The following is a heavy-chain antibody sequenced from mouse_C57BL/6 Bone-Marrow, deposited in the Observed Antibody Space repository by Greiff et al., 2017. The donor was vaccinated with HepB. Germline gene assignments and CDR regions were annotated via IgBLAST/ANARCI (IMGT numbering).Heavy chain of an antibody. CDR1: GYTFTDYE. V-gene: IGHV1-15*01. J-gene: IGHJ3*01. Sequence: VQLQQSGAELVRPGASVTLSCKASGYTFTDYEMHWVKQTPVHGLEWIGAIDPETGGTAYNQKFKGKAILTADKSSSTAYMELRSLTSEDSAVYYCTDYYGSSPPFAYWGQGTLVTVSA. D-gene: IGHD1-1*01. CDR3: TDYYGSSPPFAY. CDR2: IDPETGGT.